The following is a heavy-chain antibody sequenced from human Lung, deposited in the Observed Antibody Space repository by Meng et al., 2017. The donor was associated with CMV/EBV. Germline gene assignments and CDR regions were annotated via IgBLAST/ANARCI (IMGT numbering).Heavy chain of an antibody. CDR2: IKQDESEK. J-gene: IGHJ4*02. V-gene: IGHV3-7*01. CDR3: ARLPQTITRDYWGYQFDY. CDR1: GSTFSSYW. Sequence: GGSLRPXXAALGSTFSSYWMSWVRQAPGKGLEWVANIKQDESEKYYVDSVKGRFTISRDNAKNSLYLQLNTLRADDTAVYYCARLPQTITRDYWGYQFDYWGQGXLVTVSS. D-gene: IGHD7-27*01.